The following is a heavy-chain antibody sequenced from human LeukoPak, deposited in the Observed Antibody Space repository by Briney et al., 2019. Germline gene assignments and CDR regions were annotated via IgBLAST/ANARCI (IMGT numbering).Heavy chain of an antibody. Sequence: PGGSLRLSCAASGFTFSSYAMSWVRQAPGKGLEWVSAISGSGGSTYYADSVKGRFTISRGNSKNTLYLQMNSLRAEDTAVYYCAKGDSIVPDALDIWGQGTMVTVSS. CDR2: ISGSGGST. V-gene: IGHV3-23*01. D-gene: IGHD2-15*01. CDR3: AKGDSIVPDALDI. CDR1: GFTFSSYA. J-gene: IGHJ3*02.